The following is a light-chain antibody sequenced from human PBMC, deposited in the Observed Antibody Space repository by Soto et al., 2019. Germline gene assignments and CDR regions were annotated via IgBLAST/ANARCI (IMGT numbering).Light chain of an antibody. V-gene: IGKV1-39*01. CDR3: QQSYSTLSIT. CDR1: ESIARH. CDR2: AAS. J-gene: IGKJ5*01. Sequence: DIQMTQSPSSLSASVGDRVTITCRAGESIARHLNWYQQKPGKAPKLLIYAASSLQNGVPSRFRGGGSGTDFTLTISNLQPEDFATYYCQQSYSTLSITFGQGTRLEI.